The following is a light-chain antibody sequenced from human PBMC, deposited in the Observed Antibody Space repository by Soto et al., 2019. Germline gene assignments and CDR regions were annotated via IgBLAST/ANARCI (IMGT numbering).Light chain of an antibody. CDR1: QSVSSY. V-gene: IGKV3-11*01. CDR3: QQRSNWPPYT. J-gene: IGKJ2*01. CDR2: DAS. Sequence: EIVLTQSTATLSLSPGERATLSCSASQSVSSYLAWYQQKPGQAPRLLIYDASNRATGIPARFSGSGSGTDFTLTISSLEPEDFAAYYCQQRSNWPPYTFGQGTKLEIK.